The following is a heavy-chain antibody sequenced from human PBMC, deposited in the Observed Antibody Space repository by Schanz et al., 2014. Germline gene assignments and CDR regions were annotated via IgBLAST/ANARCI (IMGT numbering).Heavy chain of an antibody. Sequence: QVQLVESGGGVVQPGRSLRLSCAASGFTFSKYGVHWVRQAPGKGLEWVAVIWYNGSNKYYADSVRGRFTISRDNSKNTLYLQMNSLRAEDTAVYYCARDKVGASSDFDYWGQGTVVTVSS. D-gene: IGHD3-22*01. CDR3: ARDKVGASSDFDY. CDR1: GFTFSKYG. J-gene: IGHJ4*02. V-gene: IGHV3-33*01. CDR2: IWYNGSNK.